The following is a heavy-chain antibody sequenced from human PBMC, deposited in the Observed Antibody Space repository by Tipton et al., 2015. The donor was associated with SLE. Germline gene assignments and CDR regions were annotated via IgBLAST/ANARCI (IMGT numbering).Heavy chain of an antibody. Sequence: TLSLTCTVSGGSISGHYCSWIRQPPGKGLEWIGYVYYSGNTDYNPSLRSRLTISVDTSENEFSLKLSSVTAADTAVYYCARDEPDGDSSGIPGDYWGQGTLVTVSS. D-gene: IGHD3-22*01. V-gene: IGHV4-59*11. J-gene: IGHJ4*02. CDR3: ARDEPDGDSSGIPGDY. CDR1: GGSISGHY. CDR2: VYYSGNT.